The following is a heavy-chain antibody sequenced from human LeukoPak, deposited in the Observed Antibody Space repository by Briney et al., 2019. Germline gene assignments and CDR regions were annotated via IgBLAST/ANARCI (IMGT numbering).Heavy chain of an antibody. CDR2: ISGSGGGT. Sequence: GGSLRLSCAASGFTFSSYAMSWVRQAPGKGLEWGSSISGSGGGTKYADSVKGRFTMSRDNSKNTLYLQMSSLRAEDTAVYYCAKVYAGNTYYYGMDVWGQGTTVTVSS. J-gene: IGHJ6*02. CDR3: AKVYAGNTYYYGMDV. D-gene: IGHD4-23*01. CDR1: GFTFSSYA. V-gene: IGHV3-23*01.